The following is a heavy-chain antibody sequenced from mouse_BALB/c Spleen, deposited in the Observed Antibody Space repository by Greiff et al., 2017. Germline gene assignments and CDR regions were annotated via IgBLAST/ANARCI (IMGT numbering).Heavy chain of an antibody. V-gene: IGHV3-2*02. CDR2: ISYSGST. J-gene: IGHJ4*01. D-gene: IGHD2-10*02. CDR3: AREGYGNPHYYAMDY. Sequence: EVQRVESGPGLVKPSQSLSLTCTVTGYSITSDYAWNWIRQFPGNKLEWMGYISYSGSTSYNPSLKSRISITRDTSKNQFFLQLNSVTTEDTATYYCAREGYGNPHYYAMDYWGQGTSVTVSS. CDR1: GYSITSDYA.